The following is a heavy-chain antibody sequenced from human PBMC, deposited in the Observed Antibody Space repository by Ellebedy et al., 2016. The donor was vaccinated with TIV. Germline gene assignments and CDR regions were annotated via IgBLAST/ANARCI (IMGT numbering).Heavy chain of an antibody. CDR2: MNPNSGRT. CDR1: GYTFTSFD. CDR3: ARRDLRSGCLGY. D-gene: IGHD6-19*01. J-gene: IGHJ4*02. Sequence: ASVKVSCXASGYTFTSFDINWVRQATGQGLEWVGWMNPNSGRTGYAQKFQGRVTMTRSTSISTAYMELSSLRSEDTAVYYCARRDLRSGCLGYWGQGTLVTVSS. V-gene: IGHV1-8*01.